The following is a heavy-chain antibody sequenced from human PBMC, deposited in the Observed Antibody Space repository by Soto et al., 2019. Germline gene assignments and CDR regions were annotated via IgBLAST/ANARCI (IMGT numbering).Heavy chain of an antibody. CDR2: ISAYNGNT. Sequence: QVQLVQSGAEVKKPGASVKVSCKASGYTFTSYGISWVRQAPGQRLEWMGWISAYNGNTNYTQKLQGRVTMTTDTSTRTPYMDLMSLTSDETAVHYSARGTAGETGNYWGQGTLVTVSS. CDR3: ARGTAGETGNY. V-gene: IGHV1-18*01. D-gene: IGHD2-21*02. J-gene: IGHJ4*02. CDR1: GYTFTSYG.